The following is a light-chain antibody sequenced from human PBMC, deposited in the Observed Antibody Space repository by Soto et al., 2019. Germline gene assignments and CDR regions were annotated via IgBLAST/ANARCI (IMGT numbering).Light chain of an antibody. CDR1: SSDVGGFNY. CDR2: EVS. J-gene: IGLJ2*01. CDR3: CSYAGSSSFRVL. Sequence: QSALTQPASVSGSPGQSITISCTGSSSDVGGFNYVSWYQQHPGNAPKLLIYEVSNQPSGVPDRFSGSKSGNTASLIISGLQAADEAEYYCCCCSYAGSSSFRVLFGGGTKLTVL. V-gene: IGLV2-11*01.